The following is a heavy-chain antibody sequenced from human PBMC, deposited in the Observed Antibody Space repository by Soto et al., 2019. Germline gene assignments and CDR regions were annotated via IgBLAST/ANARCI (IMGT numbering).Heavy chain of an antibody. CDR3: ARDQNNWELLPHYSYGMDV. CDR2: IWYDGSNK. Sequence: QVQLVESGGGVVQPGRSLRLSCAASGFTFSSYGMHWVRQAPGKGLEWVAVIWYDGSNKYYADSVKGRFTISRDNSKNQLYLQMNSLRAEDTAVYYCARDQNNWELLPHYSYGMDVWGQGTTVTVSS. J-gene: IGHJ6*02. D-gene: IGHD1-26*01. CDR1: GFTFSSYG. V-gene: IGHV3-33*01.